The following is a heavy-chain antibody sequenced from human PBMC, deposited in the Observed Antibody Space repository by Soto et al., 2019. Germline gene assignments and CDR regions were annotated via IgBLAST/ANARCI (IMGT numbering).Heavy chain of an antibody. Sequence: PSETLSLTCTVSGGSISSSSYYWGWIRQPPGKGLEWIGSIYYSGCTYYNPSLKSRVTISVDTSKNQFSLKLSSVTAADTAVYYCAVPDIVVVPAASYYYYMDVWGKGT. CDR3: AVPDIVVVPAASYYYYMDV. D-gene: IGHD2-2*01. CDR1: GGSISSSSYY. V-gene: IGHV4-39*01. CDR2: IYYSGCT. J-gene: IGHJ6*03.